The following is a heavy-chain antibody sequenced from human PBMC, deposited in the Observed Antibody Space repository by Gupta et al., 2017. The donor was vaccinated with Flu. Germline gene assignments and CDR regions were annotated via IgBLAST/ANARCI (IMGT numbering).Heavy chain of an antibody. V-gene: IGHV3-23*01. CDR3: AKDLTSRDYYDSTDYYFDS. D-gene: IGHD3-22*01. Sequence: EVQLLESGGGLVQPGGSMRLSCSASGFTFSSYAMHWVRQAPGKGLEWVSHISGSGMCTSYADSVKGRFTISRHNSRNTLYLQRNSLGAEDTAVYYCAKDLTSRDYYDSTDYYFDSWGQGTLVTVSS. CDR2: ISGSGMCT. J-gene: IGHJ4*02. CDR1: GFTFSSYA.